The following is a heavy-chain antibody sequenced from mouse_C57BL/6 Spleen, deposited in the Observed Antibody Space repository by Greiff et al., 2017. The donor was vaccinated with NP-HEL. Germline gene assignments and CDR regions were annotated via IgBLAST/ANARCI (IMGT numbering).Heavy chain of an antibody. D-gene: IGHD1-1*01. CDR3: TKRITTVVAFDY. Sequence: EVQLQQSGAELVRPGASVKLSCTASGFNIKDDYMHWVKQRPEQGLEWIGWIDPENGDTEYASKFQGKATITADTSSNTAYLQLSSLTSEDTAVYYCTKRITTVVAFDYWGQGTTLTVSS. J-gene: IGHJ2*01. CDR2: IDPENGDT. V-gene: IGHV14-4*01. CDR1: GFNIKDDY.